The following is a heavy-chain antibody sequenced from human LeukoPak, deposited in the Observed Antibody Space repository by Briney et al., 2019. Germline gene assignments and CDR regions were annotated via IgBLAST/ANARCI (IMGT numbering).Heavy chain of an antibody. CDR3: ARQVYSSSWSYYFDY. CDR1: GGSISSYY. J-gene: IGHJ4*02. D-gene: IGHD6-13*01. CDR2: IHYSGST. Sequence: SETLSLTCTVSGGSISSYYWSWIRQPPGRGLEWIGSIHYSGSTSYNSSLKSRVTISVDTSKNQFSLKLSSVTPADTAVYYCARQVYSSSWSYYFDYWGQGILVTVSS. V-gene: IGHV4-59*01.